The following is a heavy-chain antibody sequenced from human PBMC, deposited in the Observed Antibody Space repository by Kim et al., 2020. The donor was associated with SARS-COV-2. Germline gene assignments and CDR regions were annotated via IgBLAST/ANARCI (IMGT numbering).Heavy chain of an antibody. CDR2: ISYDGSNK. J-gene: IGHJ3*02. Sequence: GGSLRLSCAASGFTFSSYAMHWVRQAPGKGLEWVAVISYDGSNKYYADSVKGRFTISRDNSKNTLYLQMNSLRAEDTAVYYCARDLKVWLQFPRAAFDIWGQGTMVTVSS. D-gene: IGHD5-12*01. V-gene: IGHV3-30*04. CDR3: ARDLKVWLQFPRAAFDI. CDR1: GFTFSSYA.